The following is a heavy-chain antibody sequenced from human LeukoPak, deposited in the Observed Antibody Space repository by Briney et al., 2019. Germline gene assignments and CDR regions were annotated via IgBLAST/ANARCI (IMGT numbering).Heavy chain of an antibody. CDR2: IYSGGST. Sequence: GGSLRLSCAASGFTVSSNYMSWVRQAPGKGLEWVSVIYSGGSTYYADSVKGRFTISRDNSKNTLYLQMNSLRAEDTAVYYCARISPIVGATNALDIWGQGTMVTVSS. J-gene: IGHJ3*02. CDR3: ARISPIVGATNALDI. V-gene: IGHV3-53*01. CDR1: GFTVSSNY. D-gene: IGHD1-26*01.